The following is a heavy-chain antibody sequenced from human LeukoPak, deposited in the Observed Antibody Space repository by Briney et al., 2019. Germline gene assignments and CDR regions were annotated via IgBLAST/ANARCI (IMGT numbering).Heavy chain of an antibody. CDR3: ARHSWFPTYWYFDL. J-gene: IGHJ2*01. D-gene: IGHD3-10*01. Sequence: SETLSLTCTVSGGSISSTRYYWGWIRQPPGKGLEWIGSIYYSGTTYYNPSLKSRVTISVDTSKTQFSLKLSSVTAADTAVYHCARHSWFPTYWYFDLWGRGTLVTVSS. CDR2: IYYSGTT. V-gene: IGHV4-39*01. CDR1: GGSISSTRYY.